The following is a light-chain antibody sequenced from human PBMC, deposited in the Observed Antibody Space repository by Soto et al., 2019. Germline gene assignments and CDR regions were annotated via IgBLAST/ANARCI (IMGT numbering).Light chain of an antibody. CDR1: QDVINY. CDR3: QQYDDLPLT. V-gene: IGKV1-33*01. CDR2: DAS. Sequence: DITLTQSPSSLSASVGDRVSITCQASQDVINYLNWYQQKPGKAPKLLISDASNLETGVPSRFTGGGSGTHFTLTITNLQPEDFATYFCQQYDDLPLTFGGGTHVE. J-gene: IGKJ4*01.